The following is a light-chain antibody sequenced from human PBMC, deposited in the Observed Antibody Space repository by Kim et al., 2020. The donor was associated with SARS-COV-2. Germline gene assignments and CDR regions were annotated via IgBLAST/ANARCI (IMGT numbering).Light chain of an antibody. Sequence: DIVMTQSPDSLAVSLGERATINCKSSQSLLYTSNNKNYLAWYQQKPGQPPKLLIYWASTRESGVPDRFTGSGSGTDFTLTISSLQAEDVAVYFCQQYYRPLTLVGGTKVDIK. CDR3: QQYYRPLT. CDR1: QSLLYTSNNKNY. J-gene: IGKJ4*01. V-gene: IGKV4-1*01. CDR2: WAS.